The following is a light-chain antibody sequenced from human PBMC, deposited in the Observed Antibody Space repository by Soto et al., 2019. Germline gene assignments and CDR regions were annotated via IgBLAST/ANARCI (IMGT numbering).Light chain of an antibody. CDR3: SSYTSSSTRV. CDR1: SSDVGGYNY. V-gene: IGLV2-14*01. J-gene: IGLJ3*02. Sequence: QSALTQPASVSGSPGQSFTISCTGTSSDVGGYNYVSWYQQHPGKAPKLMIYEVSNRPSGVSNRFSGSKSGNTASLTISGLQAEDEADYYCSSYTSSSTRVFGGWTKLTVL. CDR2: EVS.